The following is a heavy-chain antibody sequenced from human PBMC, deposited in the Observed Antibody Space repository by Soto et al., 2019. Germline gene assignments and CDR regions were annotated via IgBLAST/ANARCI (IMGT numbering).Heavy chain of an antibody. CDR1: GGSVSSGRYY. J-gene: IGHJ4*02. D-gene: IGHD3-9*01. V-gene: IGHV4-61*01. CDR2: IYYSGST. Sequence: PSETLSLTYTVSGGSVSSGRYYWSWIRQPPGKGLEWIGYIYYSGSTYYNPSLKSRVTISIDTSRNQFSLGLSSVTAADTAFYYCAIGPFSGYDLLTGYLDYWGQGTLVTVSS. CDR3: AIGPFSGYDLLTGYLDY.